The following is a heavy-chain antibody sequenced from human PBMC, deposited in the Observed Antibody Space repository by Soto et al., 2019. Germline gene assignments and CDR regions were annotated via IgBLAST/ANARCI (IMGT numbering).Heavy chain of an antibody. CDR2: INHSGST. V-gene: IGHV4-34*01. D-gene: IGHD3-16*02. CDR1: GGSISSYY. J-gene: IGHJ4*02. CDR3: ARGRLYDYIWGSYRYTVFDY. Sequence: PSETLSLTCTVSGGSISSYYWSWIRQPPGKGLEWIGEINHSGSTNYNPSLRSRVTISVDTSKNQFSLKLSSVTAADTAVYYCARGRLYDYIWGSYRYTVFDYWGQGTLVTVSS.